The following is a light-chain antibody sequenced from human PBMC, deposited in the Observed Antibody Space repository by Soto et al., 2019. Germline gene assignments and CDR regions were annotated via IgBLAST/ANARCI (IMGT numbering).Light chain of an antibody. J-gene: IGLJ1*01. CDR3: SSLTTSFTYV. Sequence: QSVLTQPASVSGSPGQSVAISCTGTSSDVGAYNYASWYQQHPGKAPKLLLSEVSNRPSGVSDRFSDSKSGNTASLTISGLQAEDEADYYCSSLTTSFTYVFGTGTKVTVL. CDR1: SSDVGAYNY. V-gene: IGLV2-14*01. CDR2: EVS.